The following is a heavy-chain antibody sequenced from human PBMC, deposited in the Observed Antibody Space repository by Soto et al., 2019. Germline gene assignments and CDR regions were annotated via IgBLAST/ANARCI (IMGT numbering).Heavy chain of an antibody. J-gene: IGHJ6*02. CDR1: GFTVSSYY. D-gene: IGHD6-13*01. Sequence: EVQLVESGGGLIQPGGSLRLSCAASGFTVSSYYMSWVRQAPGKGLECVSVIYSCGNTYYAHSVKGRFTISRDNSKNTLYLQMNSLRDADTAVYYCARDQQLDDAMDVWGQGTTVTVSS. V-gene: IGHV3-53*01. CDR3: ARDQQLDDAMDV. CDR2: IYSCGNT.